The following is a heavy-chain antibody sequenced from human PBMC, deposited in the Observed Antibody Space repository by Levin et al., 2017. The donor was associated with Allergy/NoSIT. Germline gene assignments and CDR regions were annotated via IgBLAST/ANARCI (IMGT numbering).Heavy chain of an antibody. CDR3: TTLSSSWYNYYYYYYMDG. Sequence: GESLKISCAASGFTFSNAWMSWVRQAPGKGLEWVGRIKSKTDGGTTDYAAPVKGRFTISRDDSKNTLYLQMNSLKTEDTAVYYCTTLSSSWYNYYYYYYMDGWGKGTTVTVSS. D-gene: IGHD6-13*01. CDR2: IKSKTDGGTT. CDR1: GFTFSNAW. V-gene: IGHV3-15*01. J-gene: IGHJ6*03.